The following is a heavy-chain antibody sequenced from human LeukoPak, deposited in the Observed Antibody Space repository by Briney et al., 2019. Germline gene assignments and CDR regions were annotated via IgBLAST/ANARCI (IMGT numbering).Heavy chain of an antibody. V-gene: IGHV4-59*01. CDR2: IYYNGNT. J-gene: IGHJ6*02. Sequence: SETLSLTCSVSDGSINSYYWNWIRRPPGKGLEWIGYIYYNGNTNYSPSLKSRVTMSVDTSKNLFSLKVSSVTAADMAVYYCARGRSNYYGMDVWGQGTTVTVSS. CDR1: DGSINSYY. CDR3: ARGRSNYYGMDV. D-gene: IGHD1-26*01.